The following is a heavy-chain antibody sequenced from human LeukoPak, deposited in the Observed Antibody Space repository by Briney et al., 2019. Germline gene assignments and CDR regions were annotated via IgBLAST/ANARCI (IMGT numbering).Heavy chain of an antibody. CDR1: EFEPTYFW. Sequence: PGGSLRLSCVALEFEPTYFWMTWVRRAPGKGLEWVANINPDGSESFYLDSVRGRFTISRDNSKNTLYLQMNSLRAEDTAIYYCAKDSSQGGDYFDSWGQGTLVTVSS. D-gene: IGHD3-16*01. J-gene: IGHJ4*02. CDR3: AKDSSQGGDYFDS. V-gene: IGHV3-7*03. CDR2: INPDGSES.